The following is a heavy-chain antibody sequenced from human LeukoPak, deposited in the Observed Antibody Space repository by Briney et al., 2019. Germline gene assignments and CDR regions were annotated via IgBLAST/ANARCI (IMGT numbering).Heavy chain of an antibody. CDR3: AKRGVVIRVILVGFHKEAYYFDS. Sequence: PGGSLRLSCAASGFTFSSYWMSWVRQAPGKGLEWVANIKQDGSEKYYVDSVKGRFTISRDNAKNLQYLQMNSLRAEDTAVYYCAKRGVVIRVILVGFHKEAYYFDSWGQGALVTVSS. V-gene: IGHV3-7*01. D-gene: IGHD3-22*01. J-gene: IGHJ4*02. CDR2: IKQDGSEK. CDR1: GFTFSSYW.